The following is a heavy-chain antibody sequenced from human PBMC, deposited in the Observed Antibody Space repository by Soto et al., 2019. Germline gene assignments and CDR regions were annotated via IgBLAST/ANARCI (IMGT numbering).Heavy chain of an antibody. V-gene: IGHV3-30-3*01. CDR3: ARDRSGIRGFDY. D-gene: IGHD3-10*01. Sequence: QVQLVESGGGVVQPGRSLRLSCAASGFSFGAYAMFRVRQAPGKGLEWVAVISYDGTNKYYADSVKGRFTISRDNSKNTLYVQMNSLRAEDTAIYYCARDRSGIRGFDYWGQGTLVTVSS. CDR1: GFSFGAYA. CDR2: ISYDGTNK. J-gene: IGHJ4*02.